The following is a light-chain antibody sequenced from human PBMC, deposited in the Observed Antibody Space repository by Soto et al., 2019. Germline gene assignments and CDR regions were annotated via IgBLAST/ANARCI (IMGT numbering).Light chain of an antibody. J-gene: IGKJ1*01. CDR1: QSISSW. CDR2: DAS. CDR3: QQYNSYSPA. V-gene: IGKV1-5*01. Sequence: DIQMTQSPSTLSASVGDRVAITCRASQSISSWLAWYQQKPGKAPKLLIYDASSLESGVPSRFSGSGSGTEFTLTISSLQPDDFATYYCQQYNSYSPAFGQGTKV.